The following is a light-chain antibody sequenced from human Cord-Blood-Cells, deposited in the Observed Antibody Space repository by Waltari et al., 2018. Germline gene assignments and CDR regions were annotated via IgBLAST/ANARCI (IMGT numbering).Light chain of an antibody. V-gene: IGLV2-11*01. Sequence: QSALTQPRSVSGSPGQSVTISCTGTSSDVGGYNYVSWYQQHPGKAPKLMISDVSKRPSGVPDRFSGSKSGDTASLTISGLQAEDEADYYCCSYAGIYTLVFGGGTKLTVL. J-gene: IGLJ2*01. CDR2: DVS. CDR3: CSYAGIYTLV. CDR1: SSDVGGYNY.